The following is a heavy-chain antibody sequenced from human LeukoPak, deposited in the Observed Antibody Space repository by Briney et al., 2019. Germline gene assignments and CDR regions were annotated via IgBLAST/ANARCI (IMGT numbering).Heavy chain of an antibody. D-gene: IGHD3-3*01. J-gene: IGHJ6*03. CDR1: GFTFSTYV. V-gene: IGHV3-23*01. CDR3: ARDSSYYDFYYYMDV. Sequence: GGSLRLSCAASGFTFSTYVMTWVRQTPGKGLEWVSGIRGGGGDTYYADSVKGRFTLSRDNSKTTLYLQMNSLRAEDTAVYYCARDSSYYDFYYYMDVWGKGTTVTVSS. CDR2: IRGGGGDT.